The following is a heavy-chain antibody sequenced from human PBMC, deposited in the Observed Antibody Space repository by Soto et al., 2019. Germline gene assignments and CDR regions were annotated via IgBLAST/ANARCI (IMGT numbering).Heavy chain of an antibody. CDR2: MTPMRETP. CDR1: GCDFNIYD. V-gene: IGHV1-8*01. Sequence: QVHLVQSGAEVKKPGASVKVSCTASGCDFNIYDIHWVRQSPGQGLEWMGWMTPMRETPGYAPKFQGRFTMTMDTYRSAVYMERSSVGSEDTSVYFCARGGHVLWGSETYYDAMDGWGQGTTVTVSS. CDR3: ARGGHVLWGSETYYDAMDG. J-gene: IGHJ6*02. D-gene: IGHD3-16*01.